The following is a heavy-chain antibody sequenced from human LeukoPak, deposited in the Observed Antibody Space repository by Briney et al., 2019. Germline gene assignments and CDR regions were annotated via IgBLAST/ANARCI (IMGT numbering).Heavy chain of an antibody. J-gene: IGHJ4*02. CDR1: GGSISSYY. CDR3: ARDWHCSGGSCYYFGF. Sequence: SETLSLTCTVSGGSISSYYWSWIRQPPGKGLEWIGYIYYSGSTNYNPSLKSRVTISVDTSKNRFSLKLSSVTAADTAVYYCARDWHCSGGSCYYFGFWGQGTLVTVSS. CDR2: IYYSGST. D-gene: IGHD2-15*01. V-gene: IGHV4-59*12.